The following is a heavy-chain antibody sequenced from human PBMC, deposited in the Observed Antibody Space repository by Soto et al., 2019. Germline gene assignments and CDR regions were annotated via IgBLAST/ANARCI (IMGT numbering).Heavy chain of an antibody. J-gene: IGHJ6*02. CDR1: GFTFSGDA. CDR2: ISTTSTYI. Sequence: EVQLVESGGGLVKPGGSLRLSCAASGFTFSGDAMNWVRQSPGKGLEWVSSISTTSTYIYYADSVKGRFTISRDNANNSLHLQRIDLRAVDTAVYYCARDYVRDVWGQGTTVTVSS. CDR3: ARDYVRDV. V-gene: IGHV3-21*01. D-gene: IGHD3-10*02.